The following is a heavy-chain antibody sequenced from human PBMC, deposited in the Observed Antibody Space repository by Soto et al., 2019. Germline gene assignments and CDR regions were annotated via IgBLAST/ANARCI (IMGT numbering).Heavy chain of an antibody. CDR1: GGTFSSYA. CDR2: IIPIFGTA. CDR3: AGVTGVRADHFSVLES. V-gene: IGHV1-69*13. D-gene: IGHD3-3*01. Sequence: SVKVSCKASGGTFSSYAISWVRQAPGQGLEWMGGIIPIFGTANYAQKFQGRVTITADESTSTAYMELSSLRSEDTAVYYCAGVTGVRADHFSVLESGGQGTRSPSP. J-gene: IGHJ6*02.